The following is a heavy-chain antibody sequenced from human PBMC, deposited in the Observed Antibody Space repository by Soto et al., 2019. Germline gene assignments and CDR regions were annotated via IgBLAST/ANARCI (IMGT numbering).Heavy chain of an antibody. J-gene: IGHJ6*02. CDR3: ARFTIFADYYYYGMDV. V-gene: IGHV1-69*06. Sequence: ASVKVSCKAPGGTFSSYAISWVRQAPGQGLEWMGGIIPIFGTANYAQKFQGRVTITADKSTSTAYMELSSLRSEDTAVYYCARFTIFADYYYYGMDVWGQGTTVTVSS. D-gene: IGHD3-3*01. CDR2: IIPIFGTA. CDR1: GGTFSSYA.